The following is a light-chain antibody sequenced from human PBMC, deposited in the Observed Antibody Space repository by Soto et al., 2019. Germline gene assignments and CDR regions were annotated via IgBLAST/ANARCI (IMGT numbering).Light chain of an antibody. CDR2: SNN. CDR3: SSFEASNNLL. J-gene: IGLJ2*01. V-gene: IGLV1-44*01. Sequence: QSVLTQPPSASGTPGQRVTISCSGGTSKIGSNTINWYQHLPGMAPKLLIYSNNQRPSGVPDRFSGSKSGTSASLAISRLQSEDEADFYCSSFEASNNLLFGGGTKLTVL. CDR1: TSKIGSNT.